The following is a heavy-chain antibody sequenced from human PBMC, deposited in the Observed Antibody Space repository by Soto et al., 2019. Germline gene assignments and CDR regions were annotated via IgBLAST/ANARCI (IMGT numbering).Heavy chain of an antibody. V-gene: IGHV4-34*01. J-gene: IGHJ4*02. CDR2: INHSGST. CDR3: ARGPRYSGYDMLFGY. CDR1: GGSFSGYY. Sequence: TSETLSLTCAVYGGSFSGYYWSWIRQPPGKGLEWIGEINHSGSTNYNPSLKSRVTISVDTSKNQFSLKLSSVTAADTAVYYCARGPRYSGYDMLFGYWGQGTLVTVSS. D-gene: IGHD5-12*01.